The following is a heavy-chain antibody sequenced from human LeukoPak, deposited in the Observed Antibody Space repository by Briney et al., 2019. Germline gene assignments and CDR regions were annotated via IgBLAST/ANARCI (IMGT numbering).Heavy chain of an antibody. J-gene: IGHJ4*02. Sequence: GASVKVSCKASGYTFSGYYIHWVRQAPGQGLEWLGWINPNSGGTNYAQKFQGRVTMTRDTSISTAYMELSRLRSDDTAVYYCASGGAAYCSSASCYHMEYSDYWGQGTLVTVSS. V-gene: IGHV1-2*02. D-gene: IGHD2-2*01. CDR2: INPNSGGT. CDR3: ASGGAAYCSSASCYHMEYSDY. CDR1: GYTFSGYY.